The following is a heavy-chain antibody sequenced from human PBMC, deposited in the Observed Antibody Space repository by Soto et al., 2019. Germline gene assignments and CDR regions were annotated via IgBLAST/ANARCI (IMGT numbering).Heavy chain of an antibody. CDR1: GFTFSSFT. V-gene: IGHV3-21*01. D-gene: IGHD4-17*01. CDR3: TRGTYGDYYD. J-gene: IGHJ4*02. CDR2: INSNSATI. Sequence: PGGSLRLSCAASGFTFSSFTMNWVRQAPGKGLEWVSSINSNSATIYYAGSVTGRFTISRDNAKNSLFLQMNSLRPEDTAVYYCTRGTYGDYYDWGQGTLVPVSS.